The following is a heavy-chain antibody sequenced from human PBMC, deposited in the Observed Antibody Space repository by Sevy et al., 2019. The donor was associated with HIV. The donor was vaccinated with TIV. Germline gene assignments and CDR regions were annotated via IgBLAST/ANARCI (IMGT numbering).Heavy chain of an antibody. CDR2: IYSGGST. CDR3: ARTIGYCSGGSCYGRDAFDI. Sequence: GGSLRLSCAASGFTVSSNYMSWVRQAPGKGLEWVSVIYSGGSTYYADSVKGRFTISRDNSKNTRYLQMNSLRAEDTAVYYCARTIGYCSGGSCYGRDAFDIWGQGTMVTVSS. CDR1: GFTVSSNY. J-gene: IGHJ3*02. D-gene: IGHD2-15*01. V-gene: IGHV3-53*01.